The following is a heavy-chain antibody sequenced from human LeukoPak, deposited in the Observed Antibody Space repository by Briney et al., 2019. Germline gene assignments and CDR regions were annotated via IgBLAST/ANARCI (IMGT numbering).Heavy chain of an antibody. D-gene: IGHD3-22*01. J-gene: IGHJ4*02. Sequence: GGSLRLSCAASGFTFSDYYMSWIRQAPGKGLEWVSYISSSTTTIYYADSVKGRFTISRDNAKNSLYLQMHSLRAEDTAVYYCARARYYYDSNTYRQGPLFDYWGQGTLVTVSS. V-gene: IGHV3-11*01. CDR1: GFTFSDYY. CDR3: ARARYYYDSNTYRQGPLFDY. CDR2: ISSSTTTI.